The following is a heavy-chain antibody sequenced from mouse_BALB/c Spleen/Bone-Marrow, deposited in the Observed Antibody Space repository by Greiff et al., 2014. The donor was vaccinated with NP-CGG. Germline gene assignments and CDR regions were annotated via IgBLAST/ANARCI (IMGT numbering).Heavy chain of an antibody. V-gene: IGHV14-3*02. Sequence: VQLQQSGAELVKPGVSVKLSCTASGFNIKDTYMHWVKQRPEQGLEWIGRIDPANGNTKYDPKFQGKATITADTSSNTAYLQLSSLTSEDTAVYYCASYDYGYYFDYWGQGTTLTVSS. J-gene: IGHJ2*01. CDR2: IDPANGNT. CDR1: GFNIKDTY. D-gene: IGHD2-4*01. CDR3: ASYDYGYYFDY.